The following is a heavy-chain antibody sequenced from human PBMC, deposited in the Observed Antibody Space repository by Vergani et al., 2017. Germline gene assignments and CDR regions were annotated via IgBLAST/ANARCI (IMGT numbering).Heavy chain of an antibody. V-gene: IGHV3-33*01. CDR1: GFTFNQYG. Sequence: QVPLVEFGGGVVQPGRSPRPPCAASGFTFNQYGMLWVRQAPGKGLEWVTVTWYDGNNKQYADPVRGRFTISSDNSKSTMYLQMNSVRDEDTGVYYCARDLRLLYNRFDPWGQGTLVTVSS. CDR2: TWYDGNNK. CDR3: ARDLRLLYNRFDP. D-gene: IGHD1-14*01. J-gene: IGHJ5*02.